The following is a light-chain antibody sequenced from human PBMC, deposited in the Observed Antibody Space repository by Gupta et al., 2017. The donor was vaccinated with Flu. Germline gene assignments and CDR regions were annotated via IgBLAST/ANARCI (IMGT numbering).Light chain of an antibody. CDR2: SDD. CDR3: AAWDDSLNGYWV. CDR1: SSNIGSNP. V-gene: IGLV1-36*01. J-gene: IGLJ3*02. Sequence: QSVLTQPPSVSEAPRQRVTISCSGSSSNIGSNPVNWYQQLPGKAPKLLIYSDDLLPSGVSARFSGSKSGTSAALAISGLQSDEEADYYCAAWDDSLNGYWVFGGGTKLTVL.